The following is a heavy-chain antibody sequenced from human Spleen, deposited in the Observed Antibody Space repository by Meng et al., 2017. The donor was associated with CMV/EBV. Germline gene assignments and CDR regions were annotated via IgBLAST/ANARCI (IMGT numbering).Heavy chain of an antibody. CDR1: GFIFSNYN. CDR2: ISTRSSYI. J-gene: IGHJ4*02. CDR3: ARGDTGVFTKGLTAIDY. D-gene: IGHD2-8*02. Sequence: GESLKISCAASGFIFSNYNMNWVRQAPGKGLEWVSSISTRSSYIYYADSVRGRVTISRDNPKARLYLQMHSLRVEDTATYFCARGDTGVFTKGLTAIDYWGQGSLVTVS. V-gene: IGHV3-21*01.